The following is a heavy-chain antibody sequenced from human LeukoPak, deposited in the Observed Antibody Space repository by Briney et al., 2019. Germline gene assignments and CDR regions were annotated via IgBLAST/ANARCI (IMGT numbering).Heavy chain of an antibody. CDR1: GGSFSGYY. D-gene: IGHD3-10*01. CDR3: ARLHVIWFRELFSWFDP. Sequence: SETLSLTCAVYGGSFSGYYWSWIRQPPGKGLEWIGEINHSGSTNYNPSLKSRVTISVDTSKNQFSLKLSSVTAADTAVYYCARLHVIWFRELFSWFDPWGQGTLVTVSS. J-gene: IGHJ5*02. V-gene: IGHV4-34*01. CDR2: INHSGST.